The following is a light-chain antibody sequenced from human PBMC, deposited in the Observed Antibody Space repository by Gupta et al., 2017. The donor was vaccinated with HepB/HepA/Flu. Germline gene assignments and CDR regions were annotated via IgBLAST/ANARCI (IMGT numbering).Light chain of an antibody. CDR3: QEVSGSSWT. CDR2: RAS. V-gene: IGKV1-5*03. J-gene: IGKJ1*01. Sequence: DILMTQSPSTLSASVGDRVTITCRASQSISDWLAWYQQKPGKAPNLLIYRASTLESGVPSRFSGSGSGTEFTLTISSLQPDDFATYYCQEVSGSSWTFGQGTKVEIK. CDR1: QSISDW.